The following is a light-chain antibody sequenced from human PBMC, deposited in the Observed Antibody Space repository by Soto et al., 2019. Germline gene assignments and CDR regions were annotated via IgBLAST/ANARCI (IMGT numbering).Light chain of an antibody. Sequence: EIVLTQSPATLSLSPGERATLSCRASQSVSSYLAWYQQKPGQAPRLLISAASTRATGIPDRFSGSGSGTDFTLTISKLEPEDFAIYYCHQYGNSPLTFGPGTTVDF. CDR2: AAS. J-gene: IGKJ3*01. CDR1: QSVSSY. V-gene: IGKV3-20*01. CDR3: HQYGNSPLT.